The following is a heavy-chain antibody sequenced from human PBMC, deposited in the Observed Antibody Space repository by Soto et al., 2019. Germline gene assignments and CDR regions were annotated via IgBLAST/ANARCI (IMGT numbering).Heavy chain of an antibody. J-gene: IGHJ4*02. CDR2: INHSGST. D-gene: IGHD3-3*01. Sequence: SETLSLTCAVYGGSFSGYYWSWIRQPPGKGLEWIGEINHSGSTNYNPSLKSRVTISVDTSKNQFSLKLSSVTAADTAVYYCARGYYFSLTPPYFDYWGQGTLVTVSS. V-gene: IGHV4-34*01. CDR1: GGSFSGYY. CDR3: ARGYYFSLTPPYFDY.